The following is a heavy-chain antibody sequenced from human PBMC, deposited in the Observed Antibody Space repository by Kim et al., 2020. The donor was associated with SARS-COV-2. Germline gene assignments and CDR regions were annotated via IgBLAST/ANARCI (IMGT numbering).Heavy chain of an antibody. D-gene: IGHD3-16*01. CDR3: TRDRHVAGHDYYGLDV. CDR2: ISSDGSST. CDR1: DFLFSLYW. Sequence: GGSLRLSCAASDFLFSLYWMHWVRQVPGKGLVWVSRISSDGSSTSYADSVKGRFTISRDNAKNTLYLQMNSLRAEDMAVYFCTRDRHVAGHDYYGLDVWGPGTPVTVSS. V-gene: IGHV3-74*01. J-gene: IGHJ6*02.